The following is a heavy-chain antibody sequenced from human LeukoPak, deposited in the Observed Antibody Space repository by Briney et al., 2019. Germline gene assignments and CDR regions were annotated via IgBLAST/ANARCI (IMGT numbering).Heavy chain of an antibody. CDR3: ARNSIAAAPFDY. CDR2: IYYSGST. Sequence: SETLSLTCTVSGGSISSYYWGWIRQPPGKGLEWIGYIYYSGSTNYNPSLKSRVTISVDTSKNQFSLKLSSVTAADTAVYYCARNSIAAAPFDYWGQGTLVTVSS. D-gene: IGHD6-13*01. J-gene: IGHJ4*02. V-gene: IGHV4-59*01. CDR1: GGSISSYY.